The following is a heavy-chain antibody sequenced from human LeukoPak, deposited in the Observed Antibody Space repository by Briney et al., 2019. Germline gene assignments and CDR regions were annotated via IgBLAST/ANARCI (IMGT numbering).Heavy chain of an antibody. V-gene: IGHV4-59*08. Sequence: PSETLSLTCTVSGGSISSYYWSWIWQPPGKGLEWIGYIYYSGSTNYNPSLKSRVTISVDTSKNQFSLKLSSVTAADTAVYYCARHLPDDPALDYWGQGTLVTVSS. J-gene: IGHJ4*02. CDR1: GGSISSYY. CDR2: IYYSGST. D-gene: IGHD1-1*01. CDR3: ARHLPDDPALDY.